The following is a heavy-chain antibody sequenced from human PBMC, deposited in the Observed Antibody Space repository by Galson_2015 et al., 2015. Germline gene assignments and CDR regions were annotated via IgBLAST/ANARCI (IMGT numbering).Heavy chain of an antibody. D-gene: IGHD3-3*01. CDR1: GGSFSGYY. CDR2: INHSGST. Sequence: SETLSLTCAVYGGSFSGYYWSWIRQPPGKGLEWIGEINHSGSTNYNPSLKSRVTISVDTSKNQFSLKLSSVTAADTAVYYCARGGDFWSGRNAFDIWGQGTMVTVSS. CDR3: ARGGDFWSGRNAFDI. J-gene: IGHJ3*02. V-gene: IGHV4-34*01.